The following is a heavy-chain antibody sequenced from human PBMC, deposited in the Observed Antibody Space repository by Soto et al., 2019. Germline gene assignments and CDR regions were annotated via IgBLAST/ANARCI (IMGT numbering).Heavy chain of an antibody. CDR3: AREGNYYDSSGPNLDY. D-gene: IGHD3-22*01. CDR1: GGSFSGYY. Sequence: SETLSLTCAAYGGSFSGYYWSWIRQPPGKGLEWIGEINHSGSTNYNPSLKSRVTISVETSKNQFSLKLSSVTAADTAVYYCAREGNYYDSSGPNLDYWGQGTLVTVSS. V-gene: IGHV4-34*01. J-gene: IGHJ4*02. CDR2: INHSGST.